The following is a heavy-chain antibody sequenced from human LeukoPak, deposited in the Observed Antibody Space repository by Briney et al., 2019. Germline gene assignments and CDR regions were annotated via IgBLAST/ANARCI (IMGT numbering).Heavy chain of an antibody. J-gene: IGHJ3*02. CDR2: INPNGGGT. D-gene: IGHD2-15*01. CDR3: AREIIAAFRDAFDI. V-gene: IGHV1-2*02. CDR1: GYTFTGYY. Sequence: ASVKVSCKASGYTFTGYYMHWVRQAPGQGLEWMGWINPNGGGTNYAQKFQGRVTMTRDTSISTAYMELSRLRSDDTAVYYCAREIIAAFRDAFDIWGQGTMVTVSS.